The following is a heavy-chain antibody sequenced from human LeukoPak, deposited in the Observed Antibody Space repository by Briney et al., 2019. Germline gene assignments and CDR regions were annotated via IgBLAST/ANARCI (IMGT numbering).Heavy chain of an antibody. Sequence: RAGGSLRLSCAASGFTFSSYAMHWVRQAPGKGLEWVAVISYDGSNKYHADSVKGRFTISRDNSKNTLYLQMNSLRAEDTAVYYCARGLDYWGQGTLVTVSS. J-gene: IGHJ4*02. CDR3: ARGLDY. V-gene: IGHV3-30*04. CDR1: GFTFSSYA. CDR2: ISYDGSNK.